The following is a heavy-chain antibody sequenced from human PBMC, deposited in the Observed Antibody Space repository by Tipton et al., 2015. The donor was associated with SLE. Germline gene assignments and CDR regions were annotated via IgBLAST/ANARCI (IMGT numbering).Heavy chain of an antibody. V-gene: IGHV4-38-2*02. CDR3: ARKKGAIAAFDY. CDR1: GYSISSGYY. J-gene: IGHJ4*02. CDR2: IYHSGST. Sequence: LRLSCTVSGYSISSGYYWGWIRQPPGKGLEWIGSIYHSGSTYYNPSLKSRVTISVDRSKNQFSLKLSSVTAADTAVYYCARKKGAIAAFDYWGQGTLVTVSS. D-gene: IGHD1-26*01.